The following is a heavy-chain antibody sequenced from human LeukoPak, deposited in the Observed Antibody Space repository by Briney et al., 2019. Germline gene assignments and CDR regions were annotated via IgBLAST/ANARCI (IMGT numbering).Heavy chain of an antibody. D-gene: IGHD3-9*01. CDR2: MNPNSGNT. CDR3: ARTYYDILTGYLGSDYYYYMDV. V-gene: IGHV1-8*01. J-gene: IGHJ6*03. Sequence: ASMKVSCKASGYTFTSYDINWVRQATGQGLEWMGWMNPNSGNTGYAQKFQGRVTMTRNTSISTAYMELSSLRSEDTAVYYCARTYYDILTGYLGSDYYYYMDVWGKGTTVTISS. CDR1: GYTFTSYD.